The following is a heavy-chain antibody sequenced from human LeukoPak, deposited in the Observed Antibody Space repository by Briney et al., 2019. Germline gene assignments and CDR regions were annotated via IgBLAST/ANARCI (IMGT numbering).Heavy chain of an antibody. V-gene: IGHV1-46*01. CDR2: INPSGGST. Sequence: ASVKVSCKASGYTFTSYYMHWVRQAPGQGLEWMGIINPSGGSTSYAQKLQGRVTMTRDTSTSTVYMELSSLRSEDTAVYYCARDGGMVYGVCYFDYWGQGTLVTVSS. J-gene: IGHJ4*02. D-gene: IGHD2-8*01. CDR1: GYTFTSYY. CDR3: ARDGGMVYGVCYFDY.